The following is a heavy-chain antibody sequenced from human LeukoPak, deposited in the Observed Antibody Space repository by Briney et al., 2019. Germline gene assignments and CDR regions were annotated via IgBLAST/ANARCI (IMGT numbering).Heavy chain of an antibody. D-gene: IGHD2-21*01. CDR3: AKDLCRWDY. CDR2: VSGSGSST. V-gene: IGHV3-23*01. Sequence: GGSLRLSCAASGFTFSSYAMSWVRQAPGKGLEWVSTVSGSGSSTYYADSVKGRFIISRDNSKNTLYLQMNSLRAEDTAVYYCAKDLCRWDYWGQGTLVTVSS. J-gene: IGHJ4*02. CDR1: GFTFSSYA.